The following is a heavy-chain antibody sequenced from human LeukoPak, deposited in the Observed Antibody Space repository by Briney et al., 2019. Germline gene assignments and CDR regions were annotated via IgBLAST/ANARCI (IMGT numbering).Heavy chain of an antibody. D-gene: IGHD1-7*01. CDR1: GFTFSSYA. CDR3: AKDLSNWNYGQNDHDAFDI. J-gene: IGHJ3*02. CDR2: ISGSGGST. Sequence: GGSLRLSCAASGFTFSSYAMSWVRQAPGKGLEWVSAISGSGGSTYYADSVKGRFTISRDNSKNTLYLQMNSLRAEDTAVYYCAKDLSNWNYGQNDHDAFDIWGQGTMVTVSS. V-gene: IGHV3-23*01.